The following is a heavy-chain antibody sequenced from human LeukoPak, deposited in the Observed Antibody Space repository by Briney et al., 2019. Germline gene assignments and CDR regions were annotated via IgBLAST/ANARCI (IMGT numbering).Heavy chain of an antibody. D-gene: IGHD1-26*01. CDR1: GGTFSSYA. J-gene: IGHJ4*02. CDR3: ARDRSGSYLDY. CDR2: IIPILGIA. Sequence: SVKVSCKASGGTFSSYAISWVRQAPGQGLEWMGRIIPILGIANYARKFQGRVTITADKSTSTAYMELSSLRSEDTAVYYCARDRSGSYLDYWGQGTLVTVSS. V-gene: IGHV1-69*04.